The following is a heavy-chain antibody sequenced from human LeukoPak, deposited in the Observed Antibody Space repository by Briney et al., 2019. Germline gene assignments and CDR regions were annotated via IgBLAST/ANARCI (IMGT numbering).Heavy chain of an antibody. V-gene: IGHV3-23*01. J-gene: IGHJ2*01. D-gene: IGHD4-11*01. Sequence: GGSLRLSCAASGFTFSSYAMSWVRQAPGKGLEWVSAISGDGGSTYYADSVKGRFTISRDNSKNTLNVQMNTLRADDTAVYFCAKAAVADSDYVGGFDLWGRGTLVSVSS. CDR3: AKAAVADSDYVGGFDL. CDR2: ISGDGGST. CDR1: GFTFSSYA.